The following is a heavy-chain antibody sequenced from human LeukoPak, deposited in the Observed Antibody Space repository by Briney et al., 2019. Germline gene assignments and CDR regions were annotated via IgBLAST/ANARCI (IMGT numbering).Heavy chain of an antibody. J-gene: IGHJ4*02. V-gene: IGHV3-23*01. D-gene: IGHD1-26*01. CDR3: AKDSQWGKVGTKGGYFDY. Sequence: GGSLRLSCAASGFSFSSYEMNWVRQAPGKGLEWVSAISGSGGSTYYADSVKGRFTISRDNSKNTLYLQMNSLRAEDTAVYYCAKDSQWGKVGTKGGYFDYWGQGTLVTVSS. CDR1: GFSFSSYE. CDR2: ISGSGGST.